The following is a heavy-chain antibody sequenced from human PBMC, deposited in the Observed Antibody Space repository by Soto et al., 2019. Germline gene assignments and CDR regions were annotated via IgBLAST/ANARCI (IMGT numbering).Heavy chain of an antibody. CDR2: ISPILDIA. V-gene: IGHV1-69*02. CDR1: GDTFSSYT. D-gene: IGHD1-26*01. J-gene: IGHJ3*02. CDR3: AAGGHGAFDI. Sequence: QVQLVQSGAEVKKPGSSVKVSCKASGDTFSSYTISWVRQAPGQGLEWMGRISPILDIANYAQKFQGRVTITADKSTSTAYMELSSLRSEDTAVYYCAAGGHGAFDIWGQGTMVTVSS.